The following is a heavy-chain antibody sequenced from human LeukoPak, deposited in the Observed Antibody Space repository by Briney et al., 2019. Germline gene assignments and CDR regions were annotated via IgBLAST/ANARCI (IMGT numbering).Heavy chain of an antibody. J-gene: IGHJ4*02. CDR3: AGYYYDSSGYYNYFDY. CDR1: GFTFSSYA. D-gene: IGHD3-22*01. Sequence: GGSLRLSCAASGFTFSSYAMSWVRRAPGKGLEWVSAISGSGGSTYYADSVKGRFTISRDNSKNTLYLQMNSLRAEDTAVYYCAGYYYDSSGYYNYFDYWGQGTLVTVSS. V-gene: IGHV3-23*01. CDR2: ISGSGGST.